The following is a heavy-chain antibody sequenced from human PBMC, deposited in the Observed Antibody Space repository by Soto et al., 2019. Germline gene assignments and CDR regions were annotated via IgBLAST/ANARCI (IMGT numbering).Heavy chain of an antibody. Sequence: PGGSLRLSCAASGFTFSSYAMSWVRQAPGKGLEWVSAISGSGGSTYYADSVKGRFTISRDNSKNTLYLQMNSLRAEDTAVYYCAKGPMVRGVITDYFDYWGQGTLVTVSS. D-gene: IGHD3-10*01. V-gene: IGHV3-23*01. CDR2: ISGSGGST. J-gene: IGHJ4*02. CDR3: AKGPMVRGVITDYFDY. CDR1: GFTFSSYA.